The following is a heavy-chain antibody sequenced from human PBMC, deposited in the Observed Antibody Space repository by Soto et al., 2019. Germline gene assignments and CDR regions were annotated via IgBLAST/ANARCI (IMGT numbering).Heavy chain of an antibody. D-gene: IGHD2-21*02. J-gene: IGHJ6*02. Sequence: SGPTLVNPTQTLTLTCTFSAFSLSTGGVGVGWIRQPPGKALEWLALIYWDDDKRYSPSLRSRLAITKDTSKNQVVLTMTNMDPVDTATYYCIQSRCGGDCLQSYASYYYYGMDVWGQGTTVTVSS. V-gene: IGHV2-5*02. CDR3: IQSRCGGDCLQSYASYYYYGMDV. CDR2: IYWDDDK. CDR1: AFSLSTGGVG.